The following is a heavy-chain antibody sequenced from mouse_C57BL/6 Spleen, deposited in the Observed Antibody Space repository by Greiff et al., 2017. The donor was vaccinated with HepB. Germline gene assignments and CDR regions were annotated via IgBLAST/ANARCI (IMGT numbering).Heavy chain of an antibody. V-gene: IGHV5-9-1*02. CDR3: TRDYYGSSYVGYFDV. J-gene: IGHJ1*03. CDR2: ISSGGDYI. Sequence: DVQLVESGEGLVKPGGSLKLSCAASGFTFSSYAMSWVRQTPEKRLEWVAYISSGGDYIYYADTVKGRFTISRDNARNTLYLQMSSLKSEDTAMYYCTRDYYGSSYVGYFDVWGTGTTVTVSS. CDR1: GFTFSSYA. D-gene: IGHD1-1*01.